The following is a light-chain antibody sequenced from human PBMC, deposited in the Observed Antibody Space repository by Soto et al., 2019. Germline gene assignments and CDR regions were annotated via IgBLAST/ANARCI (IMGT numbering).Light chain of an antibody. V-gene: IGLV2-14*01. J-gene: IGLJ1*01. CDR1: SSDVGGYNY. CDR3: CSYTSSSTYV. Sequence: QSVLTQPASVSGSPGQSITISCTVTSSDVGGYNYVSWYQQHPGKAPKLLIYEVSNRPSGVSNRCSGSKSGNTASLTISGLQAEDEADYYCCSYTSSSTYVFGIGTKVTVL. CDR2: EVS.